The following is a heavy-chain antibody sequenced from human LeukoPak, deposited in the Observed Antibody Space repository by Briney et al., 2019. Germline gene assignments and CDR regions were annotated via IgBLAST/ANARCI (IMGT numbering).Heavy chain of an antibody. Sequence: GRSLRLSCAASGFTFSSYAMHWVRQAPGKGLEWVAVISYDGSNKYYTDSMKGRFTISRDNAKNSLYLQMNSLRAEDTAVYYCARRYSNSFDYWGQGTLVTVSS. V-gene: IGHV3-30-3*01. CDR1: GFTFSSYA. D-gene: IGHD4-11*01. CDR3: ARRYSNSFDY. J-gene: IGHJ4*02. CDR2: ISYDGSNK.